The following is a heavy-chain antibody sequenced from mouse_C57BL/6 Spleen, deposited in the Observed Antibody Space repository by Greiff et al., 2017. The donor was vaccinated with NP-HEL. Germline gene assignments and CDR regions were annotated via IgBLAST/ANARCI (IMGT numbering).Heavy chain of an antibody. V-gene: IGHV1-82*01. CDR3: AGPYGGSSGAMDY. J-gene: IGHJ4*01. D-gene: IGHD1-1*01. Sequence: VQLQQSGPELVKPGASVKISCKASGYAFSSSWMNWVKQRPGKGLEWIGRIYPGDGDTNYNGKFKGKATLTADKSSSTAYMQLSSLTSEDSAVDFCAGPYGGSSGAMDYWGQGTSVTVSS. CDR1: GYAFSSSW. CDR2: IYPGDGDT.